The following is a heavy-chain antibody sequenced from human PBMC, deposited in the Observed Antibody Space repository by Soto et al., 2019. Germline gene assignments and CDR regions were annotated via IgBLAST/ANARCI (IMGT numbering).Heavy chain of an antibody. D-gene: IGHD3-22*01. CDR2: IYYSGRT. CDR1: GGSISSGDYY. Sequence: SETLSLTCTVSGGSISSGDYYWSWIRQPPGKGLEWIGYIYYSGRTYYNPSLKSRVTISVDTSKNQFSLKLSSVTAADTAVYYCASQYYYDSSGYYGDDYWGQGTLVTVSS. CDR3: ASQYYYDSSGYYGDDY. J-gene: IGHJ4*02. V-gene: IGHV4-30-4*01.